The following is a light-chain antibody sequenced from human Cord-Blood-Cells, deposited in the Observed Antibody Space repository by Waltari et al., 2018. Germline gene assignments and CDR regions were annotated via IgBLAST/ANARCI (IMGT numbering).Light chain of an antibody. V-gene: IGLV2-23*01. CDR3: CSYAGSSTYV. CDR1: SSDVGSYNL. Sequence: QSALTQPASVSGSPGQPITISCTGTSSDVGSYNLVSWYQQHPGKAPNFMIYAGSKRPAGVSTRFSGSKSGNTASLTISGLQAEDEADYYCCSYAGSSTYVFGTGTKVTVL. J-gene: IGLJ1*01. CDR2: AGS.